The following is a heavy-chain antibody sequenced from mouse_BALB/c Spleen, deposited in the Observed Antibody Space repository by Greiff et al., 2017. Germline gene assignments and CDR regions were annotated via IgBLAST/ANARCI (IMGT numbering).Heavy chain of an antibody. J-gene: IGHJ4*01. Sequence: QVQLKESGPGLVAPSQSLSITCTVSGFSLTSYGVHWVRQPPGKGLVWLGVIWAGGSTNYNSALMSKLSISKDNSKSQVFLKMNSLQTDDTAMYCCARGRNYDAMDYWGQGTSVTVSA. CDR1: GFSLTSYG. V-gene: IGHV2-9*02. CDR2: IWAGGST. D-gene: IGHD2-1*01. CDR3: ARGRNYDAMDY.